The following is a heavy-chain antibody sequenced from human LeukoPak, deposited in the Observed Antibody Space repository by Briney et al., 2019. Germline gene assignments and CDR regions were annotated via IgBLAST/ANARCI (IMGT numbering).Heavy chain of an antibody. D-gene: IGHD1-20*01. CDR3: ARGGITGTTGSDY. J-gene: IGHJ4*02. CDR1: GFTFSNYA. CDR2: ISYDGSNK. Sequence: GGSLRLSCAASGFTFSNYAMHWVRQAPGKGLEWVAVISYDGSNKYYADSVKGRFTISRDNSKNTLYLQMNSLRAEDTAVYYCARGGITGTTGSDYWSQGTLVTVSS. V-gene: IGHV3-30*04.